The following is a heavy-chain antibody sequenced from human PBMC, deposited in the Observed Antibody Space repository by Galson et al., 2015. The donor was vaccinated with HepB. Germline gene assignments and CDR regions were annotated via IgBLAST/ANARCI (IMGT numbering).Heavy chain of an antibody. Sequence: SETLSLTCTVSGGSISSYYWSWIRQPPGKGLEWIGYMYYSGSTNYNPSLKSRVTISVDTSKNQFSLNLSSVTAADTAVYYCARHVFKGGADWLDPWGQGTLFTVSA. J-gene: IGHJ5*02. CDR1: GGSISSYY. CDR2: MYYSGST. CDR3: ARHVFKGGADWLDP. V-gene: IGHV4-59*08. D-gene: IGHD3-16*01.